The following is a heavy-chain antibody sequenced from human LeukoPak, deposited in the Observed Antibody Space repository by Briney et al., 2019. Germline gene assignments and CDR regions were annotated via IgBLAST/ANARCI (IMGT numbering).Heavy chain of an antibody. Sequence: GGSLRLSCTASGIVFSRTAMNWARQSPGRGLEWLSAISGGGERTFYANSVKGRFTISRDNSKNMVYLQMNSLRADDTAIYYCGKDGGQYSSGPEFDPRGQGALVTVSS. V-gene: IGHV3-23*01. CDR2: ISGGGERT. CDR3: GKDGGQYSSGPEFDP. D-gene: IGHD6-19*01. J-gene: IGHJ5*02. CDR1: GIVFSRTA.